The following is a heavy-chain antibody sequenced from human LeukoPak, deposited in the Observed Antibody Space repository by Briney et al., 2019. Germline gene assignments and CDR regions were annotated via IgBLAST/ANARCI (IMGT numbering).Heavy chain of an antibody. V-gene: IGHV1-18*04. CDR3: ARADCDILTGYYQIDY. Sequence: ASVKVSCKASGYTFTSYGISWVRQAPGQGLEWMGWISAYNGNTNYAQKLQGRATMTTDTSTSTAYMELRSLRSDDTAVYYCARADCDILTGYYQIDYWGQGTLVTVSS. J-gene: IGHJ4*02. D-gene: IGHD3-9*01. CDR1: GYTFTSYG. CDR2: ISAYNGNT.